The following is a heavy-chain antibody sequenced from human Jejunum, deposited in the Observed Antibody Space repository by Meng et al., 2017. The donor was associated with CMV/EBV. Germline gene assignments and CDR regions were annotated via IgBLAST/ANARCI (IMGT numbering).Heavy chain of an antibody. CDR1: GYSFTTYH. CDR2: VHPSATSV. J-gene: IGHJ4*02. Sequence: SGYSFTTYHMHWVRQAPGQGLEWMGMVHPSATSVSYAQRFKGRVTLTSDTSTTTVYMEVTSLTFEDTAVYYCARGWPYNGNFLRDIWGQGTLVTVSS. D-gene: IGHD4-23*01. CDR3: ARGWPYNGNFLRDI. V-gene: IGHV1-46*01.